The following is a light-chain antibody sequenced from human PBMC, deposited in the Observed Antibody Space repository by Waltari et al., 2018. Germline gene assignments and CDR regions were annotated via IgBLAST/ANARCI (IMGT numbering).Light chain of an antibody. Sequence: EIVLTQSPATLSLSPGERATLSCRASQSVSSYLAWYQQKPGQAPRLLIYAASNRATGIAARFSGSGSGTDFTLTISSLEPEDFAAYYCQQYNTYPWTFGQGTKVEIK. V-gene: IGKV3-11*01. J-gene: IGKJ1*01. CDR2: AAS. CDR1: QSVSSY. CDR3: QQYNTYPWT.